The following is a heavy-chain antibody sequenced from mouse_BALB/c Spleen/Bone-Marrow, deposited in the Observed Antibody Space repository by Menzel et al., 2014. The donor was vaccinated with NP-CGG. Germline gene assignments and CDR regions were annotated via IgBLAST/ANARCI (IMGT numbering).Heavy chain of an antibody. J-gene: IGHJ2*01. V-gene: IGHV14-3*02. Sequence: EVQLQQSGAELVKPGASVKLSCTASGFNIKDTYMHWVKQRPEQGLEWTGRIDPANGNTKYDPKFQGKATIIADTSSNTAYLQLSSLTSEDTAVYYCALYYDYDVGYWGQGTTLTVSS. CDR1: GFNIKDTY. CDR2: IDPANGNT. D-gene: IGHD2-4*01. CDR3: ALYYDYDVGY.